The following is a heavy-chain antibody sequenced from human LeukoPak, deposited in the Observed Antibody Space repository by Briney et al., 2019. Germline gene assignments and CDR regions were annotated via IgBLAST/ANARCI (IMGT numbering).Heavy chain of an antibody. Sequence: ASVKVSCKASGYIFTSYNMNWVRQAPGQGLEWMGIINPSGGSTNYAQKFQGRGTMTRDTSTSKVYMELSSLRSEDTAVYYCARFAVHRRIAVDGQFGLDYWGQGTLVTVSS. J-gene: IGHJ4*02. CDR2: INPSGGST. CDR1: GYIFTSYN. D-gene: IGHD6-19*01. V-gene: IGHV1-46*01. CDR3: ARFAVHRRIAVDGQFGLDY.